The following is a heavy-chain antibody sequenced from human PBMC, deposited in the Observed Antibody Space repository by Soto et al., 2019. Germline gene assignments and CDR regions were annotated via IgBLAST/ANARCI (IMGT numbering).Heavy chain of an antibody. J-gene: IGHJ6*02. V-gene: IGHV1-69*13. CDR2: IIPIFGTA. CDR3: ASSPGGGGITGTTHYGMDV. Sequence: SVKVSCKASGGTFSSYAISWVRQAPGQGLEWMGGIIPIFGTANYAQKFQGRVTITADESTSTAYMELSSLRSEDTAVYYCASSPGGGGITGTTHYGMDVWGPGTTVTVSS. CDR1: GGTFSSYA. D-gene: IGHD1-7*01.